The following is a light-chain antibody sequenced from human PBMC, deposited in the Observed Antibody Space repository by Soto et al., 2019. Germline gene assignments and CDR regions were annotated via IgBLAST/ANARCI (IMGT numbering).Light chain of an antibody. CDR3: QQYGRSPFT. Sequence: EIVLTQSPGTLSLSPGERATLSCRASQSVSSSYLAWYQQKPGQAPRLLIYGASSRATGIPGRFSGSGSGTDFTLTISRLEPEDFAGYYCQQYGRSPFTVGPGTKVDIK. J-gene: IGKJ3*01. CDR1: QSVSSSY. CDR2: GAS. V-gene: IGKV3-20*01.